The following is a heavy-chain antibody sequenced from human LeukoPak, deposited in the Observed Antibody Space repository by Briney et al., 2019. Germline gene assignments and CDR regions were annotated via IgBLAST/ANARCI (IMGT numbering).Heavy chain of an antibody. Sequence: SETLSLTCSVSDGSTTGYYWSWIRQPPGKGLQWIGYINYSGRTNYNPSLTSRVTVSVDTSKNQFSLKLSSVTAADTAVYYCARHGYDTGNFQAHFDYWGQGILVTVSS. D-gene: IGHD3-22*01. V-gene: IGHV4-59*08. J-gene: IGHJ4*02. CDR2: INYSGRT. CDR3: ARHGYDTGNFQAHFDY. CDR1: DGSTTGYY.